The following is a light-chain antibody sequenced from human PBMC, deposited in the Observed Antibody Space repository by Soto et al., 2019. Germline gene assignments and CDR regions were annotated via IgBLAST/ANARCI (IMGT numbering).Light chain of an antibody. CDR1: QSINTY. V-gene: IGKV1-39*01. CDR2: AAS. J-gene: IGKJ1*01. CDR3: EQSYGSPPT. Sequence: DIQMTQSPSSLSASVGDRVTITCRASQSINTYLNWYQQKPGKAPKLLISAASSLQSGVPARFSGSGSGTEFTLIISSVQPEDFATFYCEQSYGSPPTFGQGTKVDIK.